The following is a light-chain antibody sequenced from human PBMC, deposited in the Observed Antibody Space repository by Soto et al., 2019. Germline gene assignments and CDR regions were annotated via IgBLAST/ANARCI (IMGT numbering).Light chain of an antibody. J-gene: IGKJ1*01. Sequence: EIVLTQSPGTLSLSPGERATLSCRASQSVASNNLAWYQQIPGQSPRILIYGASSRATGIPDRFSGSGSGTDFTLTISRLEPEDFGVYYCQQYGSSPRTFGQGTRVEIK. V-gene: IGKV3-20*01. CDR2: GAS. CDR1: QSVASNN. CDR3: QQYGSSPRT.